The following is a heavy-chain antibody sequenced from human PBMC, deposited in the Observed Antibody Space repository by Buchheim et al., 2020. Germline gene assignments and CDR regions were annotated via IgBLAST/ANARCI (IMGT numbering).Heavy chain of an antibody. V-gene: IGHV3-23*01. D-gene: IGHD1-1*01. Sequence: EVQLLESGGGLVQPGGSLRLSCAASGFTFSSYAMSWVRQAPGKGLEWVSAISGSGGSTYYADSMKGRFTISRDNSKNTLYLQMNSLRAEDTAVYYCARLKATTGIRSYWYFDLWGRGTL. CDR2: ISGSGGST. J-gene: IGHJ2*01. CDR3: ARLKATTGIRSYWYFDL. CDR1: GFTFSSYA.